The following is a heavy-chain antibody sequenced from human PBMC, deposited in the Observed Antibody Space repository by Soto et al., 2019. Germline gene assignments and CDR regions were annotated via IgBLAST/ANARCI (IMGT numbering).Heavy chain of an antibody. J-gene: IGHJ4*02. D-gene: IGHD3-22*01. CDR2: IYYSGST. V-gene: IGHV4-59*01. Sequence: SETLSLTCTVSGGSISSYYWSWIRQPPGKGLEWIGYIYYSGSTNYNPSLKSRVTISVDTSKNQFSLKLSPVTAADTAVYYCARVTYYYDSSGYYFDYWGQGTLVTVSS. CDR3: ARVTYYYDSSGYYFDY. CDR1: GGSISSYY.